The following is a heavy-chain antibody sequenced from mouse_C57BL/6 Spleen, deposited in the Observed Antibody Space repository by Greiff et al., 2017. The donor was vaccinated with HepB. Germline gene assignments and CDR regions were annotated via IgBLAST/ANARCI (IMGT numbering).Heavy chain of an antibody. J-gene: IGHJ1*03. CDR2: IWSGGST. D-gene: IGHD1-1*01. Sequence: VHLVESGPGLVQPSQSLSITCTASGFSLTSYGVHWVRQSPGKGLEWLGVIWSGGSTDYNAAFISRLSISKDNFKSQVFFKMNSLQADDTAVYYCARSGYGSDGDWYFDVWGTGTTVTVSS. CDR1: GFSLTSYG. V-gene: IGHV2-2*01. CDR3: ARSGYGSDGDWYFDV.